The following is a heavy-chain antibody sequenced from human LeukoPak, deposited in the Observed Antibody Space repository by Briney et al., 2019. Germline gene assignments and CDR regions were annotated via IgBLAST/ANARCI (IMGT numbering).Heavy chain of an antibody. CDR2: INPSGGST. Sequence: ASVKVSCKASGYTFTSYYMHWVRQAPGQGLEWMGIINPSGGSTSYAQKFQGRVTMTRDTSTSTVYMELSSLRSEDTAVYYCARAGSWDYDSSGYYGHHFDYWGQGTLVTVSS. CDR3: ARAGSWDYDSSGYYGHHFDY. V-gene: IGHV1-46*01. J-gene: IGHJ4*02. CDR1: GYTFTSYY. D-gene: IGHD3-22*01.